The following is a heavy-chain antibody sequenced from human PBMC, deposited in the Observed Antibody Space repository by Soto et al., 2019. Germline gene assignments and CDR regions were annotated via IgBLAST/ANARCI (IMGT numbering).Heavy chain of an antibody. CDR2: IYFSGGI. CDR1: GGSISSYY. CDR3: ARESRSWYGSIWDY. V-gene: IGHV4-59*12. J-gene: IGHJ4*02. Sequence: SETLSLTCTVSGGSISSYYWSWIRQPPGKGLEWIGYIYFSGGINYNPSLKSRVTISVDTSKNQFSLKLSSVTAADTAVYYCARESRSWYGSIWDYWGQGTLVTVSS. D-gene: IGHD6-13*01.